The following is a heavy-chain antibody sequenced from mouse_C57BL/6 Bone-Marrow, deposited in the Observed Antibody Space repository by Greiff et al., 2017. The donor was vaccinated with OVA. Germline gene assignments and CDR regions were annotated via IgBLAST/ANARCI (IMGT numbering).Heavy chain of an antibody. D-gene: IGHD1-1*01. CDR1: GYSITSGYY. CDR2: ISYDGSN. J-gene: IGHJ2*01. CDR3: ARDPFTTTFDY. Sequence: EVQLQESGPGLVKPSQSLSLTCSVTGYSITSGYYWNWIRQFPGNKLEWMGYISYDGSNNYNPSLKNRISITRDTSKNQCFLKLNSVTTEDTATYYCARDPFTTTFDYWGQGTTLTVSS. V-gene: IGHV3-6*01.